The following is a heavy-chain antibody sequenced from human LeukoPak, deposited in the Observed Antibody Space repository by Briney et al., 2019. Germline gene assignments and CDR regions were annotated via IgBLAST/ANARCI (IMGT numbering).Heavy chain of an antibody. J-gene: IGHJ4*02. CDR1: GFTFSNYA. Sequence: GGSLRLSCAASGFTFSNYAMSWVRQAPGKGLEWVSVNSKSGGDIYYADSVKGRFTISRDNSKNTLYLQMNTLRAEDTALYYCARDRLGSGSSDYWGQGTLVTVSS. D-gene: IGHD1-26*01. V-gene: IGHV3-23*01. CDR2: NSKSGGDI. CDR3: ARDRLGSGSSDY.